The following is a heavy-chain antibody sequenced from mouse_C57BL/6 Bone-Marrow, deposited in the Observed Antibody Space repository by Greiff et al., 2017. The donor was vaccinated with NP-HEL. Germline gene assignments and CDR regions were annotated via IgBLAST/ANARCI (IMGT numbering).Heavy chain of an antibody. CDR2: INPYNGGT. D-gene: IGHD2-4*01. CDR1: GYTFTDYY. V-gene: IGHV1-19*01. CDR3: ARAIYYDYDGAMDY. J-gene: IGHJ4*01. Sequence: EVQLQQSGPVLVKPGASVKMSCKASGYTFTDYYMNWVKQSHGKSLEWIGVINPYNGGTSYNQKFKGKATLTVDKSSSTAYMELNSLTSEDSAVYYCARAIYYDYDGAMDYWGQGTSVTVSS.